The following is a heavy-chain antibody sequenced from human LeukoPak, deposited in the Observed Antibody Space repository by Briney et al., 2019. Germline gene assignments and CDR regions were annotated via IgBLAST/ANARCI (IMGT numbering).Heavy chain of an antibody. CDR3: ARDRWDYRERGNWFDP. V-gene: IGHV4-39*07. CDR1: GGPISSSSYY. CDR2: FYYSGST. Sequence: LSDTLSLICTVSGGPISSSSYYWGWIRQPRGKGLEWIGSFYYSGSTYYNPSLKSRVTISVDTSKNQFSLKLSSVTAADTAVYYCARDRWDYRERGNWFDPWGQGTLVTVSS. D-gene: IGHD1-7*01. J-gene: IGHJ5*02.